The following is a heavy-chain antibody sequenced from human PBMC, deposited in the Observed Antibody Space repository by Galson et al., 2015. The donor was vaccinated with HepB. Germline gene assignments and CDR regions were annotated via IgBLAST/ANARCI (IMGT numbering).Heavy chain of an antibody. D-gene: IGHD5-12*01. V-gene: IGHV3-21*01. CDR2: ISRSSSYI. CDR3: ARAMGGHEAGNWFDP. CDR1: GFTFSSYS. J-gene: IGHJ5*02. Sequence: SLRLSCAASGFTFSSYSMNWVRQAPGKGLEWVSSISRSSSYIYYADSVKGRFTISRDNAKNSLYLQMNSLRAEDTAVYYCARAMGGHEAGNWFDPWGQGTLVTVSS.